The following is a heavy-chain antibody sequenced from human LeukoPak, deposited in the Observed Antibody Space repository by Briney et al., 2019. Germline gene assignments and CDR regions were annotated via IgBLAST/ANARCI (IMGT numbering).Heavy chain of an antibody. CDR3: ARMGEYSSSSYFDY. D-gene: IGHD6-6*01. J-gene: IGHJ4*02. V-gene: IGHV3-7*01. CDR1: GFTFSGYW. CDR2: IKQDGSEK. Sequence: GGSLRLSCAASGFTFSGYWMSWVRQAPGKGLEWVANIKQDGSEKYYVDSVKGRFTISRDNAKNSLYLQMNSLRAEDTAVYYCARMGEYSSSSYFDYWGQGTLVTVSS.